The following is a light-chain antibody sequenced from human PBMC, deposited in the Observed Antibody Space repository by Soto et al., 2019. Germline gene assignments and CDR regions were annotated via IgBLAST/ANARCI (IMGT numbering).Light chain of an antibody. Sequence: EIELKHSPATLSLSPGERATLSFRASQSVSSYLAWYQQKPGQAPRLLIYDASNRATGIPARFSGSGSGTDFTLTISSLEPEDFAVYYCQQRSNWRTFGGGTKVDIK. CDR3: QQRSNWRT. CDR2: DAS. J-gene: IGKJ4*01. V-gene: IGKV3-11*01. CDR1: QSVSSY.